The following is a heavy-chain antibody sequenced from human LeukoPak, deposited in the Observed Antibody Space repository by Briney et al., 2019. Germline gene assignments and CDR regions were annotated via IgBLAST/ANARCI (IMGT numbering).Heavy chain of an antibody. V-gene: IGHV4-39*01. CDR1: GGSISSSSYY. CDR2: IYYSGST. D-gene: IGHD6-19*01. CDR3: ARLRAVAGTVGFDY. J-gene: IGHJ4*02. Sequence: SETLSLTCTVSGGSISSSSYYWGWISQPPGKGLEWIGSIYYSGSTYYNPSLKSRVTISVDTSKNQFSLKLSSVTAADTAVYYCARLRAVAGTVGFDYWGQGTLVTVSS.